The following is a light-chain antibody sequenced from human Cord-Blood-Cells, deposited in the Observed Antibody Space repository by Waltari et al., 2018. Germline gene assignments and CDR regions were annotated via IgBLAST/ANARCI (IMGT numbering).Light chain of an antibody. J-gene: IGLJ2*01. CDR2: QDS. CDR1: KLGAKY. Sequence: SYELTQPPSVSVSPGQTASIPCSGDKLGAKYACWYQQKPGQSPGLVIYQDSKRPSGIPERFSGSNSGNTATLTISGTQAMDEADYYCQAWDSSNVVFGGGTKLTVL. CDR3: QAWDSSNVV. V-gene: IGLV3-1*01.